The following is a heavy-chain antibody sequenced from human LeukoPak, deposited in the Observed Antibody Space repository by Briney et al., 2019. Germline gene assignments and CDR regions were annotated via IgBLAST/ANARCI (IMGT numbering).Heavy chain of an antibody. D-gene: IGHD2-21*02. V-gene: IGHV1-8*01. CDR2: MNPNSGNT. J-gene: IGHJ4*02. CDR3: ARGLVVTATSTDY. Sequence: ASVKVSCKASGYTFTSYDINWVRQASGQGLEWMGWMNPNSGNTGYAQKFQGRVTMTRNTSISTAYMELSSLRSEDTAVYYCARGLVVTATSTDYWGQGALVTVSS. CDR1: GYTFTSYD.